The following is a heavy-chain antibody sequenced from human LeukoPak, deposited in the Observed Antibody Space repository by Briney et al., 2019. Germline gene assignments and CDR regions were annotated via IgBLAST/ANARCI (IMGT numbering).Heavy chain of an antibody. CDR3: ARSALTGTWWFAP. CDR1: GGSISSGTYY. CDR2: IYHSGNT. Sequence: SQTLSLTCTVSGGSISSGTYYWSWIRQPAGKGLEWIGRIYHSGNTNYNPSLKSRVTMSVDTSKNQFSLSLSSVTAADTAVYYCARSALTGTWWFAPWGQGTLVTVSS. D-gene: IGHD1-7*01. V-gene: IGHV4-61*02. J-gene: IGHJ5*02.